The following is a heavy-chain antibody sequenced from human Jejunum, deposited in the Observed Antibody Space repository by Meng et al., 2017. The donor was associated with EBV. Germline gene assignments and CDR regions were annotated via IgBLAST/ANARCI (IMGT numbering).Heavy chain of an antibody. V-gene: IGHV7-4-1*02. J-gene: IGHJ4*02. CDR1: EYTFSDYY. CDR3: ASDISTATFGY. CDR2: INTRTGNP. Sequence: QVQLVQSGAEVKKPXXXXXXSCKASEYTFSDYYIHWVRQAPGQGLEWMGWINTRTGNPAYAQGFTGRFVFSLDTSVSTAYLQISSLKAEDTAVYYCASDISTATFGYWGQGTLVTVSS. D-gene: IGHD2-21*02.